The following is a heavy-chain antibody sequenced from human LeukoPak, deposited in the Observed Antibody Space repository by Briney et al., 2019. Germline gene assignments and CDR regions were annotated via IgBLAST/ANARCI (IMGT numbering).Heavy chain of an antibody. V-gene: IGHV3-9*01. CDR3: AKDRRSPPQYYLDY. CDR2: ISWNSGSM. CDR1: GFTFDDYA. Sequence: PGGSLRLSCAASGFTFDDYAMHWVRQAPGKGLEWVSGISWNSGSMGYADSVKGRFTISRDNAKNTLYLQMNSLRAEDTAVYYCAKDRRSPPQYYLDYWGQGTLVTVSS. J-gene: IGHJ4*02.